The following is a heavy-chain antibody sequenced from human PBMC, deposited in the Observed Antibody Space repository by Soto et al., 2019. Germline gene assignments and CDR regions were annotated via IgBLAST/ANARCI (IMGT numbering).Heavy chain of an antibody. Sequence: GGSLRLSCAASGFTFSSYSMNWVRQAPGKGLEWVSSISSSSSYIYYADSVKGRFTISRDNAKNSLYLQMNSLRAEDTAVYYCARGRYCSGGSCYSIYYYYGMDVWRQGTTVTVSS. V-gene: IGHV3-21*01. CDR2: ISSSSSYI. D-gene: IGHD2-15*01. CDR1: GFTFSSYS. CDR3: ARGRYCSGGSCYSIYYYYGMDV. J-gene: IGHJ6*02.